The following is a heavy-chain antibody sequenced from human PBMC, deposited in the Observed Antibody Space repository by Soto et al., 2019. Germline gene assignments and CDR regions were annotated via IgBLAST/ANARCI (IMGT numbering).Heavy chain of an antibody. CDR2: ISSSSSYI. Sequence: GGSLRLSCAASGFTFSSYSMNWVRQAPGKGLEWVSSISSSSSYIYYADSVKGRFTISRDNAKNSLYLQMNSLRAEDTAVYYCARDPSTTVTTTGWFDPWGQGTLVTVSS. J-gene: IGHJ5*02. D-gene: IGHD4-17*01. CDR1: GFTFSSYS. V-gene: IGHV3-21*01. CDR3: ARDPSTTVTTTGWFDP.